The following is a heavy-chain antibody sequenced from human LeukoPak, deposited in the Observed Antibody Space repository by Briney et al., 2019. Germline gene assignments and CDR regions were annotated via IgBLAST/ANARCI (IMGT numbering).Heavy chain of an antibody. Sequence: GGSLRLSCVASGFTFSSYAMSWVRQAPGKGLEWVSAISGSGGSTYYADSVKGRFTISRDNSKNTLYLQMNSLRAEDTAVYYCAKDRHCSDGSCYSGTPNRNWFDPWGQGTLVTVSS. CDR3: AKDRHCSDGSCYSGTPNRNWFDP. CDR1: GFTFSSYA. D-gene: IGHD2-15*01. V-gene: IGHV3-23*01. CDR2: ISGSGGST. J-gene: IGHJ5*02.